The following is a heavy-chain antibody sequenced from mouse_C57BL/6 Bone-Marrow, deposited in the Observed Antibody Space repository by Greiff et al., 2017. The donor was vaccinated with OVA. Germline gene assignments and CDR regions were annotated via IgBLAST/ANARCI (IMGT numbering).Heavy chain of an antibody. V-gene: IGHV1-76*01. CDR1: GYTFTDHY. J-gene: IGHJ2*01. CDR2: IYPGSGNT. CDR3: ARDEDYFFEY. Sequence: VQLQQSGAEVVRPGASVKLSCKASGYTFTDHYINWVKQRPGQGLEWIARIYPGSGNTYYNEKFKGKATLTAEKSSNTAYMQLSSLTSEDSAVYFCARDEDYFFEYWGQGTTLTVSS.